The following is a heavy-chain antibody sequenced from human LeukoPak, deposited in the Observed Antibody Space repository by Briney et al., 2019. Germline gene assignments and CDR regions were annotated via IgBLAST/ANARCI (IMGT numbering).Heavy chain of an antibody. CDR1: GGSFSGYY. Sequence: SETLSLTCAVYGGSFSGYYWSWIRQPPGKGLEGIGEINHSGSTNYNPSLKTRVTISVDTSKNQFSLKLSSVTAADTAVYYCARVADCGGDCYQGGPDYWGQGTLVTVSS. D-gene: IGHD2-21*02. CDR3: ARVADCGGDCYQGGPDY. V-gene: IGHV4-34*01. CDR2: INHSGST. J-gene: IGHJ4*02.